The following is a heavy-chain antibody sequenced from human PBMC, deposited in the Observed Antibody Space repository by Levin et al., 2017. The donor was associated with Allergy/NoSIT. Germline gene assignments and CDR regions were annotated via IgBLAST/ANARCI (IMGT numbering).Heavy chain of an antibody. CDR1: GFTFSSYA. D-gene: IGHD6-19*01. CDR3: AKDAGYSSAWYEGHFDY. CDR2: ISGSGAST. J-gene: IGHJ4*02. Sequence: GGSLKISCAASGFTFSSYAMSWVRQAPGKGLKWVSAISGSGASTYYADSVKGRVTISRDNSKNTLYLQMNSLRAEDTAVYYCAKDAGYSSAWYEGHFDYWGQGTLVTVSS. V-gene: IGHV3-23*01.